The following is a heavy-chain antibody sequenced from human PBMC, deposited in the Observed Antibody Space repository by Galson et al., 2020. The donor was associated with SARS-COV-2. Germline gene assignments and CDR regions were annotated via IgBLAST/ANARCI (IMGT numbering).Heavy chain of an antibody. CDR1: GYTFTGYY. CDR2: INPNSGGT. D-gene: IGHD3-22*01. CDR3: SSQPYYYVSSGYYDWFDP. V-gene: IGHV1-2*02. J-gene: IGHJ5*02. Sequence: ASVKVSCKASGYTFTGYYMHWVRQAPGQGLEWMGWINPNSGGTNYARKFQGRVTMTRDTSISTAYMELSRLRSDDTAVYYCSSQPYYYVSSGYYDWFDPWGQGTLVTVSS.